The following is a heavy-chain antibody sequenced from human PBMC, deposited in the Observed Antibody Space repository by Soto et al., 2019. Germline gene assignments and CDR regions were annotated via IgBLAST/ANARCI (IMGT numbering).Heavy chain of an antibody. CDR2: ISCCGGST. V-gene: IGHV3-23*01. Sequence: EVHLLESGGGVVQPGGSLRLSCVASGFNFTQFAMAWVRQAPGEGLEWVSGISCCGGSTSYADSVKGRFSIARDYSKNTLSLQMNSLRVEDTAQYYCAKADGEQWLVPHLDNWGQGTLVTVS. D-gene: IGHD6-19*01. CDR1: GFNFTQFA. CDR3: AKADGEQWLVPHLDN. J-gene: IGHJ4*02.